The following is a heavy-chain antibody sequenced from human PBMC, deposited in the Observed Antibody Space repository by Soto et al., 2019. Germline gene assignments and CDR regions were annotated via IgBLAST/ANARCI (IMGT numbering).Heavy chain of an antibody. D-gene: IGHD3-3*01. Sequence: ASVKVSCKASGYTFTSYGISWLRQAPGQGLEWMGWISAYNGNTNYAQKLQGRVTMTTDTSTSTAYMELRSLRSDDTAVYYCARDSGYDFWSGYYNWFDPWGQGTLVTVSS. CDR2: ISAYNGNT. J-gene: IGHJ5*02. V-gene: IGHV1-18*01. CDR3: ARDSGYDFWSGYYNWFDP. CDR1: GYTFTSYG.